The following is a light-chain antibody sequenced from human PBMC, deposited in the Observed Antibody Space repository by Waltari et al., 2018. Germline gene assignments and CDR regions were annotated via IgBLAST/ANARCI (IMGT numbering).Light chain of an antibody. CDR3: QSYDSSSVV. CDR1: SSNIGAGYD. Sequence: QSVLTQPPSVSGAPGQRVTFSCTGSSSNIGAGYDVHWYQQLPGTAPKLPLYGNSNRPSGVPDRFSGSKSGTSASLAITGLQAEDEADYYCQSYDSSSVVFGGGTKLTVL. CDR2: GNS. V-gene: IGLV1-40*01. J-gene: IGLJ2*01.